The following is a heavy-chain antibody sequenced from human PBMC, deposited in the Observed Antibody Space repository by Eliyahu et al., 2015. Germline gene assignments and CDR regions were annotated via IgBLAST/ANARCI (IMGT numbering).Heavy chain of an antibody. Sequence: QVQLQESGPGLVKPSQTLSLTCXVXGGSISRGGYYWSWIRQHPGKGLEWIGYIYYSGSTYYNPSLKSRVTISVDTSKNQFSLKLSSVTAAGTAVYYCARAESYCGGDCYSYAFDIWGQGTMVTVSS. CDR1: GGSISRGGYY. V-gene: IGHV4-31*03. J-gene: IGHJ3*02. CDR3: ARAESYCGGDCYSYAFDI. D-gene: IGHD2-21*02. CDR2: IYYSGST.